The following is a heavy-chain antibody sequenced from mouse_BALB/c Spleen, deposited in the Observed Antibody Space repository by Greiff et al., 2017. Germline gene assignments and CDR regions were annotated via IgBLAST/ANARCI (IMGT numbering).Heavy chain of an antibody. V-gene: IGHV14-4*02. J-gene: IGHJ3*01. D-gene: IGHD1-1*01. CDR2: IDPENGDT. CDR1: GFNIKDYY. Sequence: VQLQQSGAELVRSGASVKLSCTASGFNIKDYYMHWVKQRPEQGLEWIGWIDPENGDTEYAPKFQGKATMTADTSSNTAYLQLSSLTSEDTAVYYCNTYYYGSQAWFAYWGQGTLVTVSA. CDR3: NTYYYGSQAWFAY.